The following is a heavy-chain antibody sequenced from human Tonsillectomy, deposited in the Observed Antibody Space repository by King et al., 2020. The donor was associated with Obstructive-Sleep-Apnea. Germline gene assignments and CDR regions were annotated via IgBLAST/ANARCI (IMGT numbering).Heavy chain of an antibody. Sequence: LQLQESGPGLVKPSETLSLTCTVSGGSISSSSYSWGWIRQAPGKGLECIGNIYYSGTTYYKPSLKSRVTISADTPKNHFFLKLTSVTAADTAVYYCARGIDGYNAAHFEYWGQGTLVTVSS. J-gene: IGHJ4*02. CDR2: IYYSGTT. V-gene: IGHV4-39*07. D-gene: IGHD5-24*01. CDR1: GGSISSSSYS. CDR3: ARGIDGYNAAHFEY.